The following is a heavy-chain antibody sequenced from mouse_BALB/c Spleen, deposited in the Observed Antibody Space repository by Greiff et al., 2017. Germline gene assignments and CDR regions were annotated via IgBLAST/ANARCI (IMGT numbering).Heavy chain of an antibody. V-gene: IGHV1-69*02. CDR3: TRSGGYYEAWFAY. CDR2: IYPSDSYT. Sequence: VKLQESGAELVRPGASVKLSCKASGYTFTSYWINWVKQRPGQGLEWIGNIYPSDSYTNYNQKFKDKATLTVDKSSSTAYMQLSSPTSEDSAVYYCTRSGGYYEAWFAYWGQGTLVTVSA. D-gene: IGHD2-3*01. J-gene: IGHJ3*01. CDR1: GYTFTSYW.